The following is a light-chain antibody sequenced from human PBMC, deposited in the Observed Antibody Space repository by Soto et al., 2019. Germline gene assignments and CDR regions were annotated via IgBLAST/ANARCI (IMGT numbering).Light chain of an antibody. Sequence: VMTQPPAILSVSPGERATLSCRASQSVRTNVAWYQQIPGQTPRLLIYGASTRATGIPVRFSGSASGTDFTLTISSLQPEDCAVYYCNQYDDGPYTFGQGTKVDIK. CDR3: NQYDDGPYT. CDR1: QSVRTN. J-gene: IGKJ2*01. CDR2: GAS. V-gene: IGKV3-15*01.